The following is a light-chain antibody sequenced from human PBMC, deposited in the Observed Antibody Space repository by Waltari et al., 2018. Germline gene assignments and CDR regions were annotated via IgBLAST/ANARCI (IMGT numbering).Light chain of an antibody. CDR1: SSDVGGYKY. CDR2: EVS. J-gene: IGLJ2*01. V-gene: IGLV2-8*01. CDR3: SSYVGNNNLI. Sequence: GSPGQPVTISCTGTSSDVGGYKYVSWYQQHPGKAPKLMIYEVSKRPSGVPDRFSGSKSGNTASLTVSGLQAEDEADYYCSSYVGNNNLIFGGGTKLTVL.